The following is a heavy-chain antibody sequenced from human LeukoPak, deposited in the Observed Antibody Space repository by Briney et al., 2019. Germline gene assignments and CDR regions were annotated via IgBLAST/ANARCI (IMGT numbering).Heavy chain of an antibody. J-gene: IGHJ3*02. CDR1: GYTFTGYY. Sequence: KVSCKASGYTFTGYYMHWVRQAPGQGLEWMGWINPNSGGTNYAQKFQGRVTMTRDTSISTAYMELRSLRSDDTAVYYCARDSSGYYYVPGRNDAFDIWGQGTMVTVSS. CDR3: ARDSSGYYYVPGRNDAFDI. D-gene: IGHD3-22*01. CDR2: INPNSGGT. V-gene: IGHV1-2*02.